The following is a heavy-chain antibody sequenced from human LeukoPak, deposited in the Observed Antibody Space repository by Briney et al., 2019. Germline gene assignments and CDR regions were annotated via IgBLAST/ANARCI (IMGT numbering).Heavy chain of an antibody. J-gene: IGHJ3*02. V-gene: IGHV1-2*02. CDR2: INPNSGGT. D-gene: IGHD6-19*01. CDR3: ARGIAVAPGDTFDI. CDR1: GYTFTGYY. Sequence: ASVKDSRKASGYTFTGYYMHWVRQAPGQGLEWMGWINPNSGGTNYAQKFQGRVTMTRDTSISTAYMELSRLRSDDTAVYYCARGIAVAPGDTFDIWGQGTMVTVSS.